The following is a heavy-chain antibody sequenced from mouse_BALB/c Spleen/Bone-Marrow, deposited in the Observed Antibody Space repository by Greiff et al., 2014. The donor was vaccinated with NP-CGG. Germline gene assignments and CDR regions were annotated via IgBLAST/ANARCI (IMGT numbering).Heavy chain of an antibody. D-gene: IGHD1-1*01. CDR3: ANYYYGYYFDS. J-gene: IGHJ2*01. V-gene: IGHV14-3*02. CDR2: IDPANGNT. Sequence: VQLQQSGAELVKPGASVKLSCTASGFNIKDTYMHWVKQRPEQGLAWIGRIDPANGNTKYDPKFQGKATITADTSSNAAYLQLSSLTSEDTAVYYCANYYYGYYFDSWGQGTTLTVSS. CDR1: GFNIKDTY.